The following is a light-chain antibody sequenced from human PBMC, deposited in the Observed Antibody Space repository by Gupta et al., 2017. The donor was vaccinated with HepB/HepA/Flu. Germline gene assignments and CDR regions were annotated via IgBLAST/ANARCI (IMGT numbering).Light chain of an antibody. CDR2: RNN. V-gene: IGLV10-54*04. J-gene: IGLJ1*01. CDR1: NHG. CDR3: STWDSNLRGYV. Sequence: LTQPPSVSKGLRQTAILTCTGNNHGVAWLQQHQGHPPKLLSFRNNSRPSGISERFSVSRSGDTASLTITGLQPEDEADYYCSTWDSNLRGYVFGTGTRVTVL.